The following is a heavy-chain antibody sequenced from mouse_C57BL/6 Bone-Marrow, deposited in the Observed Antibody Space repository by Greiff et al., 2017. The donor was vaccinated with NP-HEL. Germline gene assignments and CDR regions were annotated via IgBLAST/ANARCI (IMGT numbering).Heavy chain of an antibody. CDR1: GYTFTSYG. V-gene: IGHV1-81*01. D-gene: IGHD2-5*01. CDR3: ARPFYYSNSVYFDY. Sequence: QVQLQQSGAELARPGASVKLSCKASGYTFTSYGISWVKQRTGQGLEWIGEIYPRSGNTYYNEKFKGKATLTADKSSSTAYMELRSLTSEDSAVYFCARPFYYSNSVYFDYGGQGTTLTVSS. CDR2: IYPRSGNT. J-gene: IGHJ2*01.